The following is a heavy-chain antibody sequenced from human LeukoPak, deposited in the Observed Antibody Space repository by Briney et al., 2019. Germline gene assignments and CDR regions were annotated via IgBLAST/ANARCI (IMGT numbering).Heavy chain of an antibody. CDR1: GFTFSNYG. CDR2: ISYDGSNK. V-gene: IGHV3-30*03. J-gene: IGHJ6*02. CDR3: ARGLVAGGTYDMDV. D-gene: IGHD2-2*01. Sequence: GRSLRLSCAASGFTFSNYGMHWVRQAPGKGLEWVAVISYDGSNKYYADSVKGRFTISRDNAKNSLYLQMNSLRAEDTAVYYCARGLVAGGTYDMDVWGQGTTVTVSS.